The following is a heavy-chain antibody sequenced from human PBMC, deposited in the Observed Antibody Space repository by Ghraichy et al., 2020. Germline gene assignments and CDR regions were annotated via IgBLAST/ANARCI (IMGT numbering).Heavy chain of an antibody. CDR3: AKAGYDSSGYYYDSTTYYFDY. D-gene: IGHD3-22*01. CDR1: GFTFSSYA. CDR2: ISGSGGST. Sequence: GESLNISCAASGFTFSSYAMSWVRQAPGKGLEWVSGISGSGGSTYYADSVKGRFTISRDNSKNTLYLQMNSLRAEDTAVYYCAKAGYDSSGYYYDSTTYYFDYWGQGTLVTVSS. J-gene: IGHJ4*02. V-gene: IGHV3-23*01.